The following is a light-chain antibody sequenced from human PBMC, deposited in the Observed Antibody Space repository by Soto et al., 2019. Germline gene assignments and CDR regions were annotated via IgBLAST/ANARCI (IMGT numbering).Light chain of an antibody. J-gene: IGKJ5*01. CDR3: QQYNNWPIT. Sequence: EIVLTQSPATLSVSPGERATLSCRASQSVSGDLAWYHHRPGQAPRLLIYDASTRALDTPARFAGSGSGTEFTLTISSLQSEDFAVYFGQQYNNWPITVGQGTRLEIK. CDR2: DAS. CDR1: QSVSGD. V-gene: IGKV3-15*01.